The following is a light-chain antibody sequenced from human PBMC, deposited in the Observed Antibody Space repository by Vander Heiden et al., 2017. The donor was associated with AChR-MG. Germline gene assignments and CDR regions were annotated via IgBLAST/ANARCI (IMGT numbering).Light chain of an antibody. J-gene: IGKJ5*01. CDR1: ESVSSSY. V-gene: IGKV3-20*01. CDR3: QQYGTSSIT. Sequence: VLTQSPGTLSLSPGERATLSCRASESVSSSYLAWYQQKPGQAPRLLMYGATSRATGIPDRFSGSGSGTDFTLTISRLEAEDFVVYYCQQYGTSSITFGQGTRLEIK. CDR2: GAT.